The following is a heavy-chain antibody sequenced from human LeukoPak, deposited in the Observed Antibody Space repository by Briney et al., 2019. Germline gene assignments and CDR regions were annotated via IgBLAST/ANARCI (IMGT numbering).Heavy chain of an antibody. CDR1: GYSISSGYY. V-gene: IGHV4-38-2*02. J-gene: IGHJ5*02. Sequence: SETLTLTCTVSGYSISSGYYWGWIRPPPGKGLEWIGSIYHSGSTYYNPSLKSRVTISVDTSKNQFSPKLSSVTAADTAVYYCARDGGSGSHNWFDPWGQGTLVTVAS. CDR3: ARDGGSGSHNWFDP. CDR2: IYHSGST. D-gene: IGHD3-10*01.